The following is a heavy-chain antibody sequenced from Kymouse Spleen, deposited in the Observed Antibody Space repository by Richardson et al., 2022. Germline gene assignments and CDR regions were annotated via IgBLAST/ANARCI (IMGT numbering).Heavy chain of an antibody. V-gene: IGHV4-34*01. J-gene: IGHJ4*02. D-gene: IGHD6-6*01. CDR2: INHSGST. CDR3: ARGDGYSSSSGGFDY. CDR1: GGSFSGYY. Sequence: QVQLQQWGAGLLKPSETLSLTCAVYGGSFSGYYWSWIRQPPGKGLEWIGEINHSGSTNYNPSLKSRVTISVDTSKNQFSLKLSSVTAADTAVYYCARGDGYSSSSGGFDYWGQGTLVTVSS.